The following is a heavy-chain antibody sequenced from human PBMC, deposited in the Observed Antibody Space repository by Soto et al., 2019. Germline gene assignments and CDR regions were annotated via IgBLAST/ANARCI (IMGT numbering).Heavy chain of an antibody. CDR1: GGTFSSYA. Sequence: SVKVSCKASGGTFSSYAISWVRQAPGQGLEWMRGIITIFGTANYAQKFQGRVTITADKSTSTAYMELSSLRSEDTAVYYCVLSSRSSGWLVCDYWGQGTLVTVSS. D-gene: IGHD6-19*01. CDR3: VLSSRSSGWLVCDY. V-gene: IGHV1-69*06. CDR2: IITIFGTA. J-gene: IGHJ4*02.